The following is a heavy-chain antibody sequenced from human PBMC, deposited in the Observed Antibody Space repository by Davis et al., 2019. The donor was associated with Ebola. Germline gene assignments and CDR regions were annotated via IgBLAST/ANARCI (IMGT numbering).Heavy chain of an antibody. CDR1: GSTFSDYK. D-gene: IGHD5-24*01. Sequence: GESLKISCAASGSTFSDYKMNWVLQARGKGLEWLSYISRGGKTIYSADSVKGRFTLSRDNAKDSLYLQMHSLRAEDTAVYYCARDSLRDGYPELDYWGQGTLVTVSS. J-gene: IGHJ4*02. CDR2: ISRGGKTI. CDR3: ARDSLRDGYPELDY. V-gene: IGHV3-48*03.